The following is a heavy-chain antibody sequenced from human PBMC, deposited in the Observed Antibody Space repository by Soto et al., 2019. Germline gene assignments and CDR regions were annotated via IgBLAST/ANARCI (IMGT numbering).Heavy chain of an antibody. CDR1: DDSSSSYK. CDR3: VRQGFGRLHGLVDV. J-gene: IGHJ6*02. D-gene: IGHD3-10*01. Sequence: QVQLQESGPGLVKPSETLSLTCTVSDDSSSSYKWSWIRQPPGRRLEWIGYIDSSGGTSYNPSLQTRVTTSVDTSTKQFSLKLSSVPAADTAVYYCVRQGFGRLHGLVDVWGQGTTVTVSS. V-gene: IGHV4-59*08. CDR2: IDSSGGT.